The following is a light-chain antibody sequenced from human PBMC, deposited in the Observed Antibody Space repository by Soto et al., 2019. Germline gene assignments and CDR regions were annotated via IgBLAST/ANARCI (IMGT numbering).Light chain of an antibody. CDR2: DAS. Sequence: EIVLTQSPATLSLSPGEGATLSCRASQSVSIYLAWYQQKPGQAPRLLIYDASNRATGIPARFSGSGSGTDFTLTISSLEPEDFAVYYCQQRSNWPPTFGGGTKVDIK. CDR3: QQRSNWPPT. V-gene: IGKV3-11*01. J-gene: IGKJ4*01. CDR1: QSVSIY.